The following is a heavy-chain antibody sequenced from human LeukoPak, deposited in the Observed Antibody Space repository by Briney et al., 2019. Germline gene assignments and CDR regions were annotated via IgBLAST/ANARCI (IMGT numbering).Heavy chain of an antibody. J-gene: IGHJ6*03. D-gene: IGHD5-12*01. CDR3: ARDKGSGYDFYYYYMDV. CDR2: INPNSGGT. Sequence: ASVKVSCKASGYTFTSYYMHWVRQAPGQGLEWMGIINPNSGGTNYAQKFQGRVTMTRDTSISTAYMELSRLRSDDTAVYYCARDKGSGYDFYYYYMDVWGKGTTVTVSS. CDR1: GYTFTSYY. V-gene: IGHV1-2*02.